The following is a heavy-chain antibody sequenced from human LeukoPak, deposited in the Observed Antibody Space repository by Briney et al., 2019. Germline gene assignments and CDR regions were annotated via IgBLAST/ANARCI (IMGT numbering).Heavy chain of an antibody. CDR1: GFTFSVYF. V-gene: IGHV3-23*05. D-gene: IGHD3-16*01. CDR2: ISDYP. Sequence: PGGSLRLSCAASGFTFSVYFMGWVRQAPGKGLEWVSTISDYPHYADSVRGRFTISRDNSRKTVFLQMNSLTPEGAATYYCTKDSQGSYDGFWYGTYGMDVWGQGTTVTVSS. CDR3: TKDSQGSYDGFWYGTYGMDV. J-gene: IGHJ6*02.